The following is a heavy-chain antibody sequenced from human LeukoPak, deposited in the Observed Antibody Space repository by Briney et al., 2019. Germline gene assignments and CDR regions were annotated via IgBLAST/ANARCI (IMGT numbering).Heavy chain of an antibody. D-gene: IGHD6-19*01. CDR1: GFTFIDYD. CDR3: ARGGIQVSGIDEFDY. J-gene: IGHJ4*02. Sequence: GGSLRLSRAASGFTFIDYDMHWVRQVIEKGLEWVSAIGIRGDTHYSGSVKGRFTISRENAESSSYLQMNSLRAEDTAVYYCARGGIQVSGIDEFDYWGQGTLVTVSS. CDR2: IGIRGDT. V-gene: IGHV3-13*01.